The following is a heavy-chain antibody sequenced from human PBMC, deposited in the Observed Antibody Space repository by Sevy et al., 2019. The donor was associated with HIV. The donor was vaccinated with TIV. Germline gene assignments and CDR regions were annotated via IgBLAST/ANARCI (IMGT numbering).Heavy chain of an antibody. D-gene: IGHD3-10*01. J-gene: IGHJ5*02. CDR3: AREVMVRGFDP. Sequence: GGSLRLTCAASGFTFSDYYMSWIRRAPGKGLEWVSYLSSSGSTIDYADSVKGRFTISRDNAKNSLYLQMNSLRAEDTAVYYCAREVMVRGFDPWGQGTLVTVSS. CDR1: GFTFSDYY. CDR2: LSSSGSTI. V-gene: IGHV3-11*01.